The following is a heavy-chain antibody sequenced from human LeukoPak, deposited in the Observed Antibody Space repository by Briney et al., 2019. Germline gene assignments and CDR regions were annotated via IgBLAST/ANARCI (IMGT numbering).Heavy chain of an antibody. CDR2: ISYDGSNK. J-gene: IGHJ6*02. D-gene: IGHD3-3*01. CDR1: GFTFSSYA. CDR3: ARDLIWSGYYPPSGNYGMDV. V-gene: IGHV3-30-3*01. Sequence: PGRSLRLSCAASGFTFSSYAMHWVRQAPGKGLEWVAVISYDGSNKYYADSVKGRFTISRDNSKNTLYLQMNSLRAEDTAVYYCARDLIWSGYYPPSGNYGMDVWGQGTTVTVSS.